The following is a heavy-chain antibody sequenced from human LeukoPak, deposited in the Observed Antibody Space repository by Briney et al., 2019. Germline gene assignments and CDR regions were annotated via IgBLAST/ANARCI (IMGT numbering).Heavy chain of an antibody. V-gene: IGHV4-4*08. Sequence: PSETLSLTCTVSGCSITGYRWSWIRQPPGKGLEWIGYVYSSGSTEYKPSLKSRATISADTSKNQFSLKLTSVTAADTAIYYCARRNDFDIWGQGTMVTVSS. CDR2: VYSSGST. CDR3: ARRNDFDI. CDR1: GCSITGYR. J-gene: IGHJ3*02.